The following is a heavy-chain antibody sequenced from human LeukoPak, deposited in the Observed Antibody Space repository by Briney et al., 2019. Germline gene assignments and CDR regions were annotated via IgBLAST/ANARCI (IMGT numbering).Heavy chain of an antibody. V-gene: IGHV4-34*01. J-gene: IGHJ4*02. CDR1: GGSFNGYY. D-gene: IGHD1-7*01. CDR3: ARFGNWNYGY. Sequence: SETLSLTCAVYGGSFNGYYWSWIRQPPGKGLEWIGEINHSGSTNYNPSLKSRVTISVDTSKNQFSLKLSSVTAADTAVYYCARFGNWNYGYWGQGTLVTVSS. CDR2: INHSGST.